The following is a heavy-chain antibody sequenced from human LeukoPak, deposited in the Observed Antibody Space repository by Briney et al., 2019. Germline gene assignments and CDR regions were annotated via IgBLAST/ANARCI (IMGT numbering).Heavy chain of an antibody. V-gene: IGHV3-53*01. J-gene: IGHJ4*02. CDR3: ARDTTVTTALTSGVGDY. D-gene: IGHD4-11*01. Sequence: GGSLRLSCAASGFTVSNNYMSWVRQAPGKGLEWVSVIYSGGGTFYSDSVKGRFTISRDNSKNTLYLQMSSLRAEDTAVYYCARDTTVTTALTSGVGDYWGQGTLVTVSS. CDR2: IYSGGGT. CDR1: GFTVSNNY.